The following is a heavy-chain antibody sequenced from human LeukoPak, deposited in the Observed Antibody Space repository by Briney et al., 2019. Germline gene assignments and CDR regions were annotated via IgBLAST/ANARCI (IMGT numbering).Heavy chain of an antibody. D-gene: IGHD3-10*01. CDR3: ARGDQEGWFGELFDY. Sequence: PGGSLRLSCAASGFTFSSYAMHWVRQAPGKGLEWVAVISYSGSNKYYADSVKGRFAISRDNSKNTLYLQVNSLRAEDTAVYYCARGDQEGWFGELFDYWGQGTLVTVFS. CDR2: ISYSGSNK. J-gene: IGHJ4*02. CDR1: GFTFSSYA. V-gene: IGHV3-30*09.